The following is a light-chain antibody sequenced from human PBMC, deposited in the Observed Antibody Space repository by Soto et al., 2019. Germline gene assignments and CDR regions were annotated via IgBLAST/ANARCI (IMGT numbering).Light chain of an antibody. CDR3: SSSAGSNIYVV. V-gene: IGLV2-8*01. CDR1: SSDVGTYNY. CDR2: EVS. J-gene: IGLJ2*01. Sequence: QSALTQPPSASGSPGQSVTISCTGTSSDVGTYNYVSWYQQHPGKAPKLMIYEVSKRPSGVPDRFSGSKSGNTASLTVSGLQAEDEADYYCSSSAGSNIYVVFGGGTKVTVL.